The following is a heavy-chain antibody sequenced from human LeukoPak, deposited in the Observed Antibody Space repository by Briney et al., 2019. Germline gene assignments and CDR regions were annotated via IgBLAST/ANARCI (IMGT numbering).Heavy chain of an antibody. CDR1: ELLVNSNH. V-gene: IGHV3-53*01. D-gene: IGHD5-12*01. CDR3: ARARGYALEY. Sequence: GGSLRLSCAASELLVNSNHMSWVRQAPGKRLEWVSIMYSGGATYYADSVKGRFTVSRDNSKNTLYLPMNSLRAEDTAVYHCARARGYALEYWGQGILVTVSS. CDR2: MYSGGAT. J-gene: IGHJ4*02.